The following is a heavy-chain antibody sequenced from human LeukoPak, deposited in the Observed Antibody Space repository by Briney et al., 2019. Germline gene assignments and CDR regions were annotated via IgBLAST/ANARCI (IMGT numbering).Heavy chain of an antibody. CDR3: ARDPSALAGYFDY. Sequence: PGGSLRLSCAASGFTFSSYAMSWVRQAPGKGLEWVSAISGSGGSTYYADSVKGRFTISRDNAENTLYLQMNSLRAEDTAVYYCARDPSALAGYFDYWGQGTLVTVSS. CDR1: GFTFSSYA. J-gene: IGHJ4*02. D-gene: IGHD6-19*01. CDR2: ISGSGGST. V-gene: IGHV3-23*01.